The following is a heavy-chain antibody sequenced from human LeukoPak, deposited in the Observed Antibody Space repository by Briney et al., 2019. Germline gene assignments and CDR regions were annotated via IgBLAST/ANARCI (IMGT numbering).Heavy chain of an antibody. J-gene: IGHJ4*02. CDR2: IYYSGSN. V-gene: IGHV4-59*01. D-gene: IGHD3/OR15-3a*01. CDR3: AGSLPPDFWTSSDY. Sequence: SETLSLICTVSGGSISIYYWSWIRQPPGRGLEWIGYIYYSGSNNYNPSLKSQSTISVNTSKNHFSLQPSSVTAADTAVYHCAGSLPPDFWTSSDYWGQGTLVTVSS. CDR1: GGSISIYY.